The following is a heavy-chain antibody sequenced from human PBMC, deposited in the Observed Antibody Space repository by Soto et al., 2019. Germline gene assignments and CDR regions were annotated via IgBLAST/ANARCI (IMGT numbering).Heavy chain of an antibody. J-gene: IGHJ3*01. D-gene: IGHD3-10*01. CDR1: GGSLSRNI. V-gene: IGHV1-69*01. CDR3: ARGTPEFGDACDV. CDR2: IMPFSGTT. Sequence: QVHLVQSGAEVKRPGSSVKVSCNASGGSLSRNIINWVRQAPGQGLELVGGIMPFSGTTNYAQSFEDRVTITADESGATAHMELTSLKPDDTAIYYCARGTPEFGDACDVWGQGTMVVVSS.